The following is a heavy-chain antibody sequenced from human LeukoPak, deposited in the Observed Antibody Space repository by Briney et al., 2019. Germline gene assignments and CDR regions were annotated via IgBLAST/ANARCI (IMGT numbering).Heavy chain of an antibody. D-gene: IGHD3-22*01. CDR1: GGSVSSYY. V-gene: IGHV4-4*07. CDR3: ARDRYYYDTSGPPLDI. Sequence: SETLSLTCTFSGGSVSSYYWSWIRQPAGKGLEWIGRIYTSGSTNYNPSLKSRVTMSVDTSKNQFSLRLSSVTAADTAVYYCARDRYYYDTSGPPLDIWGQGTMVTVSS. J-gene: IGHJ3*02. CDR2: IYTSGST.